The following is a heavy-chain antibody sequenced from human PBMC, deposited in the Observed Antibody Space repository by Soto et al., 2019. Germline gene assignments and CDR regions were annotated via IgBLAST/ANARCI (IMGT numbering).Heavy chain of an antibody. CDR1: GYIFVNYG. D-gene: IGHD5-12*01. CDR2: ISPYTGNT. V-gene: IGHV1-18*01. CDR3: VMVDNSVTPTPPDV. J-gene: IGHJ6*02. Sequence: QVQLVQSGDEVKKPGASVKVSCKASGYIFVNYGIAWVRQAPGQGLEWMGWISPYTGNTHSATKVQGRLTMTTDTPTSTADMALGSLTSADTAVFYCVMVDNSVTPTPPDVWGQGTTVTVSS.